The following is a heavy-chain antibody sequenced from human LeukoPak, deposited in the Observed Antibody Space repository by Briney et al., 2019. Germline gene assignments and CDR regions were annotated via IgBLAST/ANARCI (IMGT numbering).Heavy chain of an antibody. J-gene: IGHJ4*02. D-gene: IGHD5-12*01. CDR1: GASTNTDTYF. CDR3: VGLWLRWGIDY. CDR2: GNDSGSS. V-gene: IGHV4-39*01. Sequence: SETLSLTCSVSGASTNTDTYFWGWLRQPPGKGLEWIGSGNDSGSSHYNPSLKSRVTISVDTSKNQFSLRVSSVTAADTAVYYCVGLWLRWGIDYWGQGSLVSVSS.